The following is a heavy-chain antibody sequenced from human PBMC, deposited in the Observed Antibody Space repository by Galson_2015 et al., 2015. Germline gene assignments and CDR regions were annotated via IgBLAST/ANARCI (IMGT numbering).Heavy chain of an antibody. CDR3: AKEALGAASACMDY. J-gene: IGHJ4*02. CDR2: ITTSGGTT. Sequence: SLRLSCAASGLTSSSYAMNWVRQAPGKGLEWVSHITTSGGTTYYADSVKGRFTISRDNSKNTLYLQKNSLRAEDTAVYYCAKEALGAASACMDYWGQGGLVMVSS. V-gene: IGHV3-23*01. CDR1: GLTSSSYA. D-gene: IGHD1-26*01.